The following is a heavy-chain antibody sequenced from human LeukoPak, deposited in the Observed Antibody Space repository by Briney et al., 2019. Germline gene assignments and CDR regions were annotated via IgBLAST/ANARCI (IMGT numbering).Heavy chain of an antibody. CDR1: GDSISSYY. CDR3: AREDITGTASYFDY. J-gene: IGHJ4*02. D-gene: IGHD1-7*01. CDR2: TSHSGST. V-gene: IGHV4-59*01. Sequence: SETLSLTCIVSGDSISSYYWSWIRQPPGKGLEWIGYTSHSGSTNSNPSLKSRVTISVDTSKNQFSLTLSSVTAADTAMYYCAREDITGTASYFDYWGQGTLVTVSS.